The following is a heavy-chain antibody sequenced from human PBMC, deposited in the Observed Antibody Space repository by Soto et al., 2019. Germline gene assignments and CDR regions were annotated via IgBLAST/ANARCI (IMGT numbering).Heavy chain of an antibody. CDR3: ARAKWELQGFDY. D-gene: IGHD1-26*01. V-gene: IGHV4-30-2*01. CDR2: IYHSGST. CDR1: GGSISSGGYS. Sequence: SETLSLTCAVSGGSISSGGYSWSWIRQPPGKGLEWIGYIYHSGSTYYNPSLKSRVTISVDRSKNQFSLKLSSVTAADTAVYYCARAKWELQGFDYWGQGTLVTVSS. J-gene: IGHJ4*02.